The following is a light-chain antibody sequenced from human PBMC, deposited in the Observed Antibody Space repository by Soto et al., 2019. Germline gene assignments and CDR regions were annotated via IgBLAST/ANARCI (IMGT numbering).Light chain of an antibody. V-gene: IGLV2-14*01. Sequence: QSALTQPASVSGSPGQSITISCTGTSSDVGDYNFVSWYQQHPGKAPKFMIYNVTSRPSGISNRFSGSKSGNTASLTISGLQAEDDADYYCNSYTSSSPHVVFGGGTKLTVL. J-gene: IGLJ2*01. CDR1: SSDVGDYNF. CDR2: NVT. CDR3: NSYTSSSPHVV.